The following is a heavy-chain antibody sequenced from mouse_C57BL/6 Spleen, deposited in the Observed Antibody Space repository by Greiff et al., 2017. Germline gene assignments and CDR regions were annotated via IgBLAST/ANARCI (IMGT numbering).Heavy chain of an antibody. D-gene: IGHD3-2*02. CDR3: TPQLKLRAMDD. Sequence: EVQLQESGGGLVQPGGSMKLSCAASGFTFSDAWMDWVRQSPGKGLEWVAEISNKANNHATYYAVSVKGRFTISRDDSKSIVYLQMNSLRAEDTGIYYSTPQLKLRAMDDWGKGTSVTVSS. V-gene: IGHV6-6*01. J-gene: IGHJ4*01. CDR2: ISNKANNHAT. CDR1: GFTFSDAW.